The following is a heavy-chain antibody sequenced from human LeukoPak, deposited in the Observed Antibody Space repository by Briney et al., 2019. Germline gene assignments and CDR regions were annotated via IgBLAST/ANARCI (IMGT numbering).Heavy chain of an antibody. V-gene: IGHV3-7*04. D-gene: IGHD3-3*01. CDR1: GFTFSSYW. CDR3: ARALRFFSFGGYYFDY. J-gene: IGHJ4*02. CDR2: IKQDGSEK. Sequence: GGSLRLSCAASGFTFSSYWMSWVRQAPGKGLEWVANIKQDGSEKYYVDSVKGRFTISRDNAKNSLYLQMNSLRAEDTAVYYCARALRFFSFGGYYFDYWGQGTLVTVSS.